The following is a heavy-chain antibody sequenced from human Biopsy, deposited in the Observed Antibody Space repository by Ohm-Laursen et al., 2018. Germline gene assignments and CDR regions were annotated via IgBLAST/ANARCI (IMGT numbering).Heavy chain of an antibody. Sequence: SSLRLSCTASGFTFDDYAMHWVRQAPGKGLEWVSGISWHSGSRGYADSVKGRFTIPRDNAKKLLYLQMNSPRAEDTALYYCAKDVRVKVQLDGMDVWGQGTTVTVSS. J-gene: IGHJ6*02. CDR2: ISWHSGSR. CDR3: AKDVRVKVQLDGMDV. D-gene: IGHD1-1*01. CDR1: GFTFDDYA. V-gene: IGHV3-9*01.